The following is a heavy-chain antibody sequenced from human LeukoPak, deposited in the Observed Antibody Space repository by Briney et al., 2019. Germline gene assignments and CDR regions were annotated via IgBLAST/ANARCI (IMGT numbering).Heavy chain of an antibody. Sequence: SQTLSLTCTVSGGSISSYYWSWVRQPAGKGLEWIVRIYTSGSTNYNPSLKSRVTMSVDTSKNQFSLKLSSVTAADTAVYYCARESREYYYYGMHVWGQGTTVTVS. V-gene: IGHV4-4*07. J-gene: IGHJ6*02. CDR2: IYTSGST. CDR3: ARESREYYYYGMHV. CDR1: GGSISSYY.